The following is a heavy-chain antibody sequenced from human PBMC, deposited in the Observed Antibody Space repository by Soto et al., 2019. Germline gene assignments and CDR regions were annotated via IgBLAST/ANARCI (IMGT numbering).Heavy chain of an antibody. V-gene: IGHV1-2*02. J-gene: IGHJ4*02. D-gene: IGHD5-18*01. CDR1: GYTFTGYY. Sequence: GASVKVSCKASGYTFTGYYMHWVRQAPGQGLEWMGWINPNSGGTNYAQKFQGRVTMTRDTSISTAYMELSRLRSDDTAVYYCARVNGYSYGYVGRGLDYWGQGTPVTVSS. CDR2: INPNSGGT. CDR3: ARVNGYSYGYVGRGLDY.